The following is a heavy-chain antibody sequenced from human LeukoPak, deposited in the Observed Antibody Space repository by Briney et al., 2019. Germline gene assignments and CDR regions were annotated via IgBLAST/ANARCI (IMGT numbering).Heavy chain of an antibody. V-gene: IGHV3-30*02. CDR3: AKDLGYGDYLFDY. Sequence: PGGSLRLSCAASGFTFSSYGMHWVRQAPGKGLEWVAFIRYDGSNKYYADSVKGRFTISRDNSKNTLYLQMNSLRAEDTAVYYCAKDLGYGDYLFDYWGQGTLLTVSS. CDR2: IRYDGSNK. D-gene: IGHD4-17*01. J-gene: IGHJ4*02. CDR1: GFTFSSYG.